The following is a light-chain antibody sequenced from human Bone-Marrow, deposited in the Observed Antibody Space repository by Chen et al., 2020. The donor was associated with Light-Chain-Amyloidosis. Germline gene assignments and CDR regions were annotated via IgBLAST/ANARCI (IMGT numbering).Light chain of an antibody. Sequence: EIVLTQSPGTLSLSPGERATLSCRASRVTSNPFLAWYQQKPGQATRLLIYGASYRATGIPDRFSGSGSGTDFTLTISRLEPEDFAVYYCQQYDNSHWTFGQGTKVEIK. CDR1: RVTSNPF. V-gene: IGKV3-20*01. CDR3: QQYDNSHWT. CDR2: GAS. J-gene: IGKJ1*01.